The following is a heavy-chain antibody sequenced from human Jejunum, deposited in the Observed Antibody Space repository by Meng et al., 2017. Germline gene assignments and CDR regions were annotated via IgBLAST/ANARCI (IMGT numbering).Heavy chain of an antibody. V-gene: IGHV3-74*01. J-gene: IGHJ4*02. CDR3: ARSGGVVDY. CDR2: INNDGTTT. CDR1: GFPFSSYW. Sequence: GESLKISCAASGFPFSSYWMHWVRQAPGKGLMWVSHINNDGTTTNYAGSVEGRFTISRDNANNPLYLQMNSLRAEDTAVYYCARSGGVVDYWGQGTPVTVSS. D-gene: IGHD1-26*01.